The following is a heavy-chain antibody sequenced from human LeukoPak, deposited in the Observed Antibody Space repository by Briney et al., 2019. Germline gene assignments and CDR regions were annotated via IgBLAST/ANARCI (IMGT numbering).Heavy chain of an antibody. CDR3: AKYPRHCGGDCYSDFDS. V-gene: IGHV3-23*01. CDR2: ISGSGGNT. D-gene: IGHD2-21*02. CDR1: GFTFSLYA. Sequence: AGGSLRLSCAASGFTFSLYAMSWVRQAPGKGLEWVSAISGSGGNTNYADSVKGRFTISRDNSKNTLFLRMNSLRAEDTAVYYCAKYPRHCGGDCYSDFDSWGQGTLVTVSS. J-gene: IGHJ4*02.